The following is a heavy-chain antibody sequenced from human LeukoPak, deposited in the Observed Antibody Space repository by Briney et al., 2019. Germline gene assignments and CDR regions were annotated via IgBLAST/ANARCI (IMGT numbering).Heavy chain of an antibody. D-gene: IGHD3-9*01. Sequence: GESLKISCQGSGYSFTSDWISWVRQLPDKGLEWMGRIAPSDSYTNYSPSFQGHVTISADKSISTAYLQWSSLKASDTALYYCAVSPTFDIFTGHYNSHVSWGQGTLVTVSS. CDR1: GYSFTSDW. J-gene: IGHJ5*02. CDR3: AVSPTFDIFTGHYNSHVS. CDR2: IAPSDSYT. V-gene: IGHV5-10-1*01.